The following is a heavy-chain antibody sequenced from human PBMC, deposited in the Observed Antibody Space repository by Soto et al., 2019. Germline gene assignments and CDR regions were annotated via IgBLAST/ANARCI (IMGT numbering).Heavy chain of an antibody. CDR1: VGTFKLYA. CDR3: ARSIGSGGVIGGFDY. CDR2: TIPALDKT. V-gene: IGHV1-69*01. D-gene: IGHD3-16*02. J-gene: IGHJ4*02. Sequence: QVQLVQSGPEVKKPGSAVKVSCKASVGTFKLYAMNWVRQAPGQGLEWMGGTIPALDKTNYAQKFQGRLTITVDESTDTAYIDLSSLKSADTAVYYCARSIGSGGVIGGFDYWGQGTMVTVSS.